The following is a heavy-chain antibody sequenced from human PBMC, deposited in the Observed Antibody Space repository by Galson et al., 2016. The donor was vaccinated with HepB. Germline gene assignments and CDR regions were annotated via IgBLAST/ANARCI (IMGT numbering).Heavy chain of an antibody. CDR1: GFTVSSTY. Sequence: SLRLSCAASGFTVSSTYMNWVRQAPGKGLEWVSIIYSGGTTYQADSVKGRFTISRDNPNNTLYLQMNSLRHEDTAVYYCAGRGASSSSWSSDYQYGMDVWGQGTTVTVSS. CDR2: IYSGGTT. V-gene: IGHV3-66*01. CDR3: AGRGASSSSWSSDYQYGMDV. D-gene: IGHD6-13*01. J-gene: IGHJ6*02.